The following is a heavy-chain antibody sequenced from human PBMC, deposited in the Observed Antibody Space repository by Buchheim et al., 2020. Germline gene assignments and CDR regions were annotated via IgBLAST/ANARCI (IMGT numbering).Heavy chain of an antibody. CDR1: GGSITGGSYH. Sequence: QVHLQESGPGLVKPSETLSLTCTVSGGSITGGSYHWGWIRQTPGRGLQWIGSIQSDGSTYNHPSLKSRLTMSIDTSKKQFSLKLSSVTASDTAVYYCARVRFLGSSYFDPWGQGTL. CDR3: ARVRFLGSSYFDP. J-gene: IGHJ5*02. V-gene: IGHV4-39*01. D-gene: IGHD5-18*01. CDR2: IQSDGST.